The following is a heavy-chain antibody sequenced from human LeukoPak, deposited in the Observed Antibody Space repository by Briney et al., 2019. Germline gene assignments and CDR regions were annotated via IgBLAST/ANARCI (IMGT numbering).Heavy chain of an antibody. CDR2: IKQDGSEK. J-gene: IGHJ4*02. CDR1: GFTFSSYW. D-gene: IGHD6-19*01. V-gene: IGHV3-7*01. Sequence: GGSLRLSCAASGFTFSSYWMSWVRQAPGKGLEWVANIKQDGSEKYYVDSVKGRFTISRDNAKSSLYLQMNSLRAEDTAVYYCARSPGIAVAYFDYWGQGTLVTVSS. CDR3: ARSPGIAVAYFDY.